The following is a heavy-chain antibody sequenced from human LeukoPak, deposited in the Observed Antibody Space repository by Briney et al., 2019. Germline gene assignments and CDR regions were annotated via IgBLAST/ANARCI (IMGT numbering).Heavy chain of an antibody. D-gene: IGHD5-18*01. J-gene: IGHJ4*02. V-gene: IGHV1-18*01. CDR3: ARDLRDTAMVKSRYFDY. Sequence: GASVKVSCKASGYTFTSYGISWVRQAPGQGLEWMGWISAYNGNTNYAQKLQGRVTMTTDTSTSTAYMELRSLRSDDTAVYYCARDLRDTAMVKSRYFDYWGQGTLVTVSS. CDR1: GYTFTSYG. CDR2: ISAYNGNT.